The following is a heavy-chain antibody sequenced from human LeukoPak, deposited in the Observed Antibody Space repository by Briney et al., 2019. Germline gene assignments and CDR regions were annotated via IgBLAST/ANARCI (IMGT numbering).Heavy chain of an antibody. J-gene: IGHJ5*02. Sequence: SETLSLTCTVSGGSISSSSHYWGWLRQPPGKGLEWIVSIYYSGTTYYNPSLRSRVSMSVDTSKNLFSLKLSSVTAADTAVFYGARHGSYHDILTDYGPPVRMWWFDPWGQGTLVTVSS. CDR1: GGSISSSSHY. CDR2: IYYSGTT. V-gene: IGHV4-39*01. D-gene: IGHD3-9*01. CDR3: ARHGSYHDILTDYGPPVRMWWFDP.